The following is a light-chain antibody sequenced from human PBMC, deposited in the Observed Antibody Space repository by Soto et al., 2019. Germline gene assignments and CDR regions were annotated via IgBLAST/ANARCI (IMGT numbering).Light chain of an antibody. CDR2: KAS. CDR1: QSISTW. CDR3: QQYTSYYS. J-gene: IGKJ2*03. V-gene: IGKV1-5*03. Sequence: DIQMTQSPATLSASVGDTVNITCRASQSISTWLAWYQQKPGKAPTLLIYKASTLHSGVPSRFSGSGSGADFTLTISSLQPDDFGTFYCQQYTSYYSFGPGTKLEIK.